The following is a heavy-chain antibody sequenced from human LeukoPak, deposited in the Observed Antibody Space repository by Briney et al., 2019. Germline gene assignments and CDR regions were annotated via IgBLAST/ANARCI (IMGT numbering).Heavy chain of an antibody. CDR1: GGSISSYY. CDR2: IYYSGST. J-gene: IGHJ5*02. CDR3: AGTIAAAGAVGWFDP. Sequence: PSETLSLICTVSGGSISSYYWSWIRQPPGKGLEWIGYIYYSGSTNYNPSLKSRVTISVDTSKNQFSLKLSSVTAADTAVYYCAGTIAAAGAVGWFDPWGQGTLVTVSS. D-gene: IGHD6-13*01. V-gene: IGHV4-59*01.